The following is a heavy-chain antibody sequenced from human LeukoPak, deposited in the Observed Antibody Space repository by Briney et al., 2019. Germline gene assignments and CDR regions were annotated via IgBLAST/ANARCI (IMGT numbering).Heavy chain of an antibody. CDR3: ARGAAGEGFIDY. J-gene: IGHJ4*02. V-gene: IGHV1-8*03. Sequence: ASVKVSCKASGGTFSSYAISWVRQATGQGLEWMGWMNPNSGNTGYAQKFQGRVTITRNTSISTAYMELSSLRSEDTAVYYCARGAAGEGFIDYWGQGTLVTVSS. CDR1: GGTFSSYA. D-gene: IGHD6-13*01. CDR2: MNPNSGNT.